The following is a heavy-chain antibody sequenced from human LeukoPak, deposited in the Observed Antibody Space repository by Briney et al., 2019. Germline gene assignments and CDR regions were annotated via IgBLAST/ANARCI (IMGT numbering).Heavy chain of an antibody. Sequence: PGGSLRLSCAASGFTFSSYEMNWVRQAPGKGLEWVSTISGSGGSTYYTDSVKGRFTISRDNSKNTLYLQMNSLRAEDTAVYYCAKKYSSGWYSYFDYWGQGTLVTVSS. D-gene: IGHD6-19*01. CDR1: GFTFSSYE. V-gene: IGHV3-23*01. CDR3: AKKYSSGWYSYFDY. J-gene: IGHJ4*02. CDR2: ISGSGGST.